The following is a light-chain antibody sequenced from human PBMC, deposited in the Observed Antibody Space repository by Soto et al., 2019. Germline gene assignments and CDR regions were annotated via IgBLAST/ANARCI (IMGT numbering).Light chain of an antibody. V-gene: IGKV1-17*01. CDR2: AVS. CDR3: LQHKSFPFT. J-gene: IGKJ2*01. CDR1: QDIGKD. Sequence: DIQMTQSPSSVSAAVGDRVTITCRASQDIGKDLGWSQQKPGKAPRRLIYAVSTLESGVPSRFSGSGSGTQFTLTISSLQPEDFAAYFCLQHKSFPFTFGQGTKVDIK.